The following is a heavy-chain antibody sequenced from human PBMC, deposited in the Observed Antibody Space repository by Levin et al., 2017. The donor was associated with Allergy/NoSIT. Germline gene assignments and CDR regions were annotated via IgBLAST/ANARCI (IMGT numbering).Heavy chain of an antibody. V-gene: IGHV3-23*01. D-gene: IGHD5-12*01. J-gene: IGHJ4*02. CDR3: ARSSRGYGTVDY. CDR2: IYASADSI. Sequence: GGSLRLSCAASGFTFSSYAMSWVRQAPGKGLEWVSAIYASADSIYYSDSVKGRFTISRDSSKNTLYLHMNSLRAEDTAVYYCARSSRGYGTVDYWGQGTLVTVSS. CDR1: GFTFSSYA.